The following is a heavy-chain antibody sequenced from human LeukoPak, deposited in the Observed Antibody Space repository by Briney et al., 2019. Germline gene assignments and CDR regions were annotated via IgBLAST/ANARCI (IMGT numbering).Heavy chain of an antibody. Sequence: PSETLSLTCAVYGGSFSGYYWSWIRQPPGKGLEWIGEINHSGSTNYNPSLKSRVTISVDTSKNQFSLKLSSVTAADTAVYYCARGSTREVVQAAIDYWGQGTLVTVSS. CDR2: INHSGST. J-gene: IGHJ4*02. D-gene: IGHD2-2*02. CDR3: ARGSTREVVQAAIDY. V-gene: IGHV4-34*01. CDR1: GGSFSGYY.